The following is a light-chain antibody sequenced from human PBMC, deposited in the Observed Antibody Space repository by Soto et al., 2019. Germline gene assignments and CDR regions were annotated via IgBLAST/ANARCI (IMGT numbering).Light chain of an antibody. Sequence: QSVLPQPSSVSRSPGQSITITSIGTSSDVGSYNLVSWYQQHPGKAPKVIISEVSERPSGVSNRFSGSKSGNTASLTISGLQAEDEADYYCCSNAGDNTYVFGSGTKVTVL. V-gene: IGLV2-23*02. CDR1: SSDVGSYNL. CDR3: CSNAGDNTYV. J-gene: IGLJ1*01. CDR2: EVS.